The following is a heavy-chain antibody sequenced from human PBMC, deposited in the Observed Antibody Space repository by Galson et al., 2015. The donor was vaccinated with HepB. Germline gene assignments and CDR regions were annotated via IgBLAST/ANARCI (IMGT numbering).Heavy chain of an antibody. CDR1: GFTFSDYY. CDR2: ISSSGSTI. J-gene: IGHJ6*02. D-gene: IGHD2-15*01. V-gene: IGHV3-11*01. CDR3: AREVGYCSGGSCSGTYYYYGMDV. Sequence: SLRLSCAASGFTFSDYYMSWIRQAPGKGLEWVSYISSSGSTIYYADSVKGRFTISRDNAKNSLYLQMNSLRAEDTAVYYCAREVGYCSGGSCSGTYYYYGMDVWGQGTTVTVSS.